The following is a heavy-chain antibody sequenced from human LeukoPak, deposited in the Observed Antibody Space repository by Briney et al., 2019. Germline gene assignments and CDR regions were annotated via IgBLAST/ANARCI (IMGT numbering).Heavy chain of an antibody. D-gene: IGHD5-18*01. J-gene: IGHJ3*02. CDR1: GFNFGKYA. V-gene: IGHV3-7*01. Sequence: GGSLRLSCAASGFNFGKYAMQWVRQAPGKGLEWVANIKQDGSEKYYVDSVKGRFTISRDNAKNSLYLQMNSLRAEDTAVYYCARGGYSYGSLGAFDIWGQGTMVTVSS. CDR2: IKQDGSEK. CDR3: ARGGYSYGSLGAFDI.